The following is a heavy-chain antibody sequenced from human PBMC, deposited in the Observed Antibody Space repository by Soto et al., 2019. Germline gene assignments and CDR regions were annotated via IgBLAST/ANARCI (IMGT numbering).Heavy chain of an antibody. Sequence: QVQLVESGGGLVKPGGSLRLSCAASGFTFSDYYMSWIRQAPGKGLEWVSYISSSGSTIYYADSVKGRFTISRENGKNSLYLQMNSLKAEDTAVYYCATSSSGRIYSSGGSCYLGAFDIWGQGTMVTVSS. CDR1: GFTFSDYY. J-gene: IGHJ3*02. V-gene: IGHV3-11*01. D-gene: IGHD2-15*01. CDR3: ATSSSGRIYSSGGSCYLGAFDI. CDR2: ISSSGSTI.